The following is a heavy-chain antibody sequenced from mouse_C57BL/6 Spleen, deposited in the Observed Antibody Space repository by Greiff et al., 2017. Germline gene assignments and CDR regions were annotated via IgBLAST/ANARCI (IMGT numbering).Heavy chain of an antibody. CDR2: IFPRSGNT. CDR1: GYTFTSYG. J-gene: IGHJ3*01. CDR3: AREVTARATAY. V-gene: IGHV1-81*01. Sequence: QVQLQQSGAELVRPGASVKLSCKASGYTFTSYGISWVKQRTGQGLEWIGEIFPRSGNTYYNEKFKGKATLTADKSSSTAYMELRSLTTEDSAVDFCAREVTARATAYWGQGTLVTVSA. D-gene: IGHD3-1*01.